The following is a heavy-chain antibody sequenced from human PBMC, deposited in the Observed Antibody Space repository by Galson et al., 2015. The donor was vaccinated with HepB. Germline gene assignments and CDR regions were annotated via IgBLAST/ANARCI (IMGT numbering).Heavy chain of an antibody. CDR3: AGSSGYYYRFAFDI. D-gene: IGHD3-22*01. J-gene: IGHJ3*02. Sequence: SLRLSCAASGFTFSSYSMNWVRQAPGKGLEWVSYISSSSSTIYYADSVKGRFTISRDNAKNSLYLQMNSLRAEDTAVYYCAGSSGYYYRFAFDIWGQGTMVTVSS. CDR1: GFTFSSYS. V-gene: IGHV3-48*01. CDR2: ISSSSSTI.